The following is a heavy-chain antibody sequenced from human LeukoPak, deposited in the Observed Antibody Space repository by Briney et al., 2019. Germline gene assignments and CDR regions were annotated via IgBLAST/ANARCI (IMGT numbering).Heavy chain of an antibody. CDR2: INPNSGGT. V-gene: IGHV1-2*02. CDR1: GYTFTGYY. Sequence: ASVKVSCKASGYTFTGYYMHWVRQAPGQGLEWMALINPNSGGTNYAQKFQGRVTMTRDTSISTSYMELSRLRSDDTAVYYCARDRYGSGSYWRGPFDYWGQGTLVTVSS. D-gene: IGHD3-10*01. CDR3: ARDRYGSGSYWRGPFDY. J-gene: IGHJ4*02.